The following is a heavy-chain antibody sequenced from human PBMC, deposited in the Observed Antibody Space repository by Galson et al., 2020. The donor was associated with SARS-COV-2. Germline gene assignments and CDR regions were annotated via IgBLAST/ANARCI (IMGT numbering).Heavy chain of an antibody. CDR1: GFTFGSYN. V-gene: IGHV3-21*04. CDR2: ISTTSGYK. Sequence: GESLKISCAGSGFTFGSYNMNWVRQAPGKGLEWVSSISTTSGYKYYADSVKGRFTISRDNAKNSLYLQMSSLSGEDTATYFCTRIAYFNGSGSYYPGAFVIWGKGTIVSVSS. CDR3: TRIAYFNGSGSYYPGAFVI. D-gene: IGHD3-10*01. J-gene: IGHJ3*02.